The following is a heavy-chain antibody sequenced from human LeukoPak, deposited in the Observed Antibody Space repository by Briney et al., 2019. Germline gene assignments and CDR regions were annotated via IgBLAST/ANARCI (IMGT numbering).Heavy chain of an antibody. V-gene: IGHV1-46*01. CDR3: ARDDSPDIVVVPAGPPGFDY. J-gene: IGHJ4*02. D-gene: IGHD2-2*01. CDR1: GYTFTSYY. Sequence: ASVKVSCKASGYTFTSYYMHWVRQAPGQGLEWMGIINPSGGSTSYAQKLQGRVTMTTDTSTSTAYMELRSLRSDDTAVYYCARDDSPDIVVVPAGPPGFDYWGQGTLVTVSS. CDR2: INPSGGST.